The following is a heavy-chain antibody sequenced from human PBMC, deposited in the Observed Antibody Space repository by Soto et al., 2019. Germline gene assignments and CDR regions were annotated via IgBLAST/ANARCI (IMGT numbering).Heavy chain of an antibody. CDR1: GITFSGYG. CDR2: ISGSGSTT. CDR3: VTRSSGLQSSPPRLDS. D-gene: IGHD4-4*01. V-gene: IGHV3-23*01. J-gene: IGHJ4*02. Sequence: EVQLLESGGGLVQPGGSLRLSCAASGITFSGYGMSWVRHSTGTGLEWVSAISGSGSTTYYSDSVKGRFTISRDDSKNILFLQMNSLRAEDTSVYYCVTRSSGLQSSPPRLDSWGQGTLVTVSS.